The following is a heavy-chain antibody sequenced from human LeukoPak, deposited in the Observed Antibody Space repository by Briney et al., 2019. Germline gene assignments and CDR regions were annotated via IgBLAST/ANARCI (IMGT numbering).Heavy chain of an antibody. Sequence: TGGSLRLSCAASGFTFSGYGMHWVRQAPGKGLEWVAVISYDGSNKYYADSVKGRFIISRDNSKNTLYVQMNSLRAEDTAAYYCAKYLAHSSGWLLDAFDIWGQGTMVTVSS. D-gene: IGHD6-19*01. CDR2: ISYDGSNK. J-gene: IGHJ3*02. V-gene: IGHV3-30*18. CDR1: GFTFSGYG. CDR3: AKYLAHSSGWLLDAFDI.